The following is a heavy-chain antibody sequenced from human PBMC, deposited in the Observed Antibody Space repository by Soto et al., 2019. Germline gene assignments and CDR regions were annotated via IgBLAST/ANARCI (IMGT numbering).Heavy chain of an antibody. CDR2: IYYSGST. D-gene: IGHD3-3*01. Sequence: SETLSLTCTVSGGSISSSSYYWGWIRQPPGKGLEWIGSIYYSGSTYYNPSLKSRVTISVDTSKNQFSLKLSSVTASDTAVYYFWRHPIRISIFRGVKGGYYFDYWGQGTLVTVSS. CDR1: GGSISSSSYY. V-gene: IGHV4-39*01. J-gene: IGHJ4*02. CDR3: WRHPIRISIFRGVKGGYYFDY.